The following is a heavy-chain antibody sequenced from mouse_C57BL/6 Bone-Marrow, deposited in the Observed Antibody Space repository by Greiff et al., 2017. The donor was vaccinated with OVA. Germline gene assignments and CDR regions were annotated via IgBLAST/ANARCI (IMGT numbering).Heavy chain of an antibody. Sequence: EVQGVESGAELVRPGASVKLSCTASGFNIKDDYMHWVKQRPEQGLEWIGWIDPENGDTEYASKFQGKATITADTSSNTAYLQLSSLTSEDTAVYYCTTFDWYFDVWGTGTTVTVSS. V-gene: IGHV14-4*01. CDR2: IDPENGDT. CDR1: GFNIKDDY. J-gene: IGHJ1*03. CDR3: TTFDWYFDV.